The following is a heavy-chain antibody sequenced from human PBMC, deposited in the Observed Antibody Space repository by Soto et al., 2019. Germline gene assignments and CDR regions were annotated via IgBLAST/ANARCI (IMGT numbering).Heavy chain of an antibody. J-gene: IGHJ5*02. V-gene: IGHV1-69*12. Sequence: QVQLVQSGAEVKKPGSSVKVSCKASGGTFRSYAISWVRQAPGRGLEWMGGIIPIFGTANYAQKFQGRVTSTADESTSTAYRELSSLRSEDTAVYYCARYLRGCSWTGWFDPWGQGTLVPVSS. D-gene: IGHD6-13*01. CDR1: GGTFRSYA. CDR3: ARYLRGCSWTGWFDP. CDR2: IIPIFGTA.